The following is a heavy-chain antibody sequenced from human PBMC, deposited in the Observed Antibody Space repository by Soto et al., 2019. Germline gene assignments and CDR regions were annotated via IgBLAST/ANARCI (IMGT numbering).Heavy chain of an antibody. V-gene: IGHV1-24*01. CDR2: FDPEDGET. D-gene: IGHD6-19*01. Sequence: ASVKVSCKVSGYTLTELSMHWVRQAPGKGLEWMGGFDPEDGETIYAQKFQGRVTMTEDTSTDTAYMELSSLRSEDTAVYYCATDYSGYSSGWYFLHRMDVWRQGTTVTVSS. CDR1: GYTLTELS. CDR3: ATDYSGYSSGWYFLHRMDV. J-gene: IGHJ6*02.